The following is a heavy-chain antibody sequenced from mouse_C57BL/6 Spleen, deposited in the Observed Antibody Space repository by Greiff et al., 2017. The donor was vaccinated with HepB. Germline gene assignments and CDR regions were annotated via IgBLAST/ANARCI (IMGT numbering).Heavy chain of an antibody. CDR1: GYAFSSSW. V-gene: IGHV1-82*01. CDR2: IYPGDGDT. Sequence: VQLQESGPELVKPGASVKISCKASGYAFSSSWMNWVKQRPGKGLEWIGRIYPGDGDTNYNGKFKGKATLTADKSSSTAYMQLSSLTSEDSAVYFCAREGWAWYFDVWGTGTTVTVSS. CDR3: AREGWAWYFDV. D-gene: IGHD3-3*01. J-gene: IGHJ1*03.